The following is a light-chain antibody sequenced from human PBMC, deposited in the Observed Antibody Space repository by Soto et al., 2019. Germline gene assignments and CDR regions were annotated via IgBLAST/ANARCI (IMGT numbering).Light chain of an antibody. CDR2: KAS. J-gene: IGKJ2*01. Sequence: DIQMTQSPSTLSASVGDRVTITCRASQSVRTWLAWYQQKPGKAPKLLIYKASSLQSGFPSRFSGSGSGTDFTLTISRLQPDDFATYYCLEYNSYLIYTFGQGTKVEIK. CDR1: QSVRTW. CDR3: LEYNSYLIYT. V-gene: IGKV1-5*03.